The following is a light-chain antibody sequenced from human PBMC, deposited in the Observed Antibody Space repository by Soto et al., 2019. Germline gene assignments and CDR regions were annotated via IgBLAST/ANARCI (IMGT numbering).Light chain of an antibody. Sequence: QSVLTQSSSASASLGSSVKLTCTLSSGHSSYIIAWHQQQPGKAPRYLMNLEGSGNYNKGSGVPGRFSGSSSGADRYLTISNHQFEDEADYYCETWDSNTRVFGGGTKLTVL. J-gene: IGLJ3*02. CDR1: SGHSSYI. CDR2: LEGSGNY. CDR3: ETWDSNTRV. V-gene: IGLV4-60*02.